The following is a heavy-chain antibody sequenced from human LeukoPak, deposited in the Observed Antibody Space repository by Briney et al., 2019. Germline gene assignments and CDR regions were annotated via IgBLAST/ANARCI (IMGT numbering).Heavy chain of an antibody. Sequence: SETLSLTCTVSGGSISSGGYSWSWIRQPPGKGLEWIGYIYHSGSTYYNPSLKSRVTISVDRSKNQFSLKLSSVTAADTAVYYCARVETAYCGGDCAHFDYWGQGTLVTVSS. V-gene: IGHV4-30-2*01. J-gene: IGHJ4*02. CDR1: GGSISSGGYS. CDR3: ARVETAYCGGDCAHFDY. D-gene: IGHD2-21*02. CDR2: IYHSGST.